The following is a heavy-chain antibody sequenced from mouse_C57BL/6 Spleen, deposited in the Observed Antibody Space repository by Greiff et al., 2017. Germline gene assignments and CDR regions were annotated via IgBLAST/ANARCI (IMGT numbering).Heavy chain of an antibody. CDR1: GYTFTSYW. J-gene: IGHJ2*01. CDR3: ARNYYGSSYYFDY. D-gene: IGHD1-1*01. CDR2: IDPSASYT. Sequence: QVQLQQPGAELVMPGASVKLSCKASGYTFTSYWMHWVKQRPGQGLEWIGEIDPSASYTNYNQKFKGKSTLTVDKSSSTAYMQLSSLTSEDSAVXYCARNYYGSSYYFDYWGQGTTLTVSS. V-gene: IGHV1-69*01.